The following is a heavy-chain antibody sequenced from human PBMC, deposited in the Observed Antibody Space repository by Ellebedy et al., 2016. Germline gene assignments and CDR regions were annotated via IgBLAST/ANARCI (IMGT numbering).Heavy chain of an antibody. D-gene: IGHD3-22*01. CDR3: ARDSYYYDSSGYYYYMDV. CDR1: GGSISSGGYS. CDR2: IYHSGST. Sequence: SETLSLXXAVSGGSISSGGYSWSWIRQPPGKGLEWIGYIYHSGSTYYNPSLKSRVTISVDRSKNQFSLKLSSVTAADTAVYYCARDSYYYDSSGYYYYMDVWGKGTTVTVSS. J-gene: IGHJ6*03. V-gene: IGHV4-30-2*01.